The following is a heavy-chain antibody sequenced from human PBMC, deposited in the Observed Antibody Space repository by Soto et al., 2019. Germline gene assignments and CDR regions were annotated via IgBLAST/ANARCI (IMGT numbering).Heavy chain of an antibody. D-gene: IGHD6-19*01. V-gene: IGHV3-30-3*01. Sequence: GGSLRLSCAASRFTFTTYAMNWVRQAPGKGLEWVALMSSDGTNEHYADSVRGRFTVSRDNSRNTLLLQMNNLRTDDTAVYYFARCGNISGWYCYFDFWGLGTLVTVSS. CDR1: RFTFTTYA. J-gene: IGHJ4*01. CDR3: ARCGNISGWYCYFDF. CDR2: MSSDGTNE.